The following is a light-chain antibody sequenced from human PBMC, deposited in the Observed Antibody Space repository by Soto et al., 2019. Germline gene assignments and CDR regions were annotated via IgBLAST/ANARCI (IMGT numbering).Light chain of an antibody. Sequence: EIVLTQSPGTLSLSPGERATLSCRASQSVGRNYLAWYQHKPGQAPRLLIYDASSRATGIPDRFSGSGSGTDFTLTISRLEPEDSAVYYCQQYAGSPLTFGPGTKVDIK. V-gene: IGKV3-20*01. J-gene: IGKJ3*01. CDR1: QSVGRNY. CDR3: QQYAGSPLT. CDR2: DAS.